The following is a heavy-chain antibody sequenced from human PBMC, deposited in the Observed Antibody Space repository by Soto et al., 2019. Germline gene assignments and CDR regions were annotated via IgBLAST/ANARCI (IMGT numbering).Heavy chain of an antibody. CDR2: INAGNGNT. J-gene: IGHJ4*02. V-gene: IGHV1-3*01. D-gene: IGHD6-19*01. Sequence: QVQLVQSGAEVKKPGASVKVSCKASGYTFTSYALHWVRQAPGQRLEWMGWINAGNGNTKYSQKFQGRVTITRDTSASTAYMELSSLRSEDTAVYYCPSRRYSSGWYRFDYWGQGTLVTVSS. CDR1: GYTFTSYA. CDR3: PSRRYSSGWYRFDY.